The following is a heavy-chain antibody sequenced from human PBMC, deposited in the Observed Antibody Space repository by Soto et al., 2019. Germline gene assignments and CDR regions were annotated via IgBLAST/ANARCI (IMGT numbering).Heavy chain of an antibody. J-gene: IGHJ4*02. CDR3: ARAKWHDGSGRVREFDY. D-gene: IGHD3-10*01. CDR2: ISYDGRNT. CDR1: GFTFGGYG. V-gene: IGHV3-33*01. Sequence: GGSLRLSCAASGFTFGGYGMHWVRQAPGKGLEWAAAISYDGRNTYYADSVQGRFAISRDNSKNTMYLQMNSLRVEDTAVYYCARAKWHDGSGRVREFDYWGQGDLVTVSS.